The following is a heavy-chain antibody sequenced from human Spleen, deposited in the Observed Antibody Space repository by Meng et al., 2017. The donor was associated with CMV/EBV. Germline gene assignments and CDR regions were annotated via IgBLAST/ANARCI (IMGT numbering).Heavy chain of an antibody. CDR1: GFTFSSYS. CDR3: ARGDTIWGYYYGMDV. Sequence: GGSLRLSCAASGFTFSSYSMNWDRQAPGKGLEWVSSISSSSTYMYYADSVKGRFTISRDNAKNSLYLQMNSLRDEDTAVYYCARGDTIWGYYYGMDVWGQGTTVTVSS. V-gene: IGHV3-21*01. CDR2: ISSSSTYM. D-gene: IGHD7-27*01. J-gene: IGHJ6*02.